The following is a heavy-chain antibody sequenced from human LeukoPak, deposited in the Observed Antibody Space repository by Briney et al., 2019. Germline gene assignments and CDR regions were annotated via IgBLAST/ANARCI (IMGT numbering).Heavy chain of an antibody. J-gene: IGHJ3*02. CDR2: IYTGGST. Sequence: PSQTLSLTCTVSGGSISSGGYYWSWIRQPAGKGLEWIGRIYTGGSTNYNPSLKSRVTISVDTSKNQFSLKLSSVTAADTAVYYCASRLGYYDSSGYYYGHAFDIWGQGTMVTVSS. D-gene: IGHD3-22*01. CDR1: GGSISSGGYY. CDR3: ASRLGYYDSSGYYYGHAFDI. V-gene: IGHV4-61*02.